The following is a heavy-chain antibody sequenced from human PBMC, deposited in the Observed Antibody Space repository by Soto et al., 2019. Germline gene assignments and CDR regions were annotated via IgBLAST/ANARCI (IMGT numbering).Heavy chain of an antibody. CDR2: IYKSGST. D-gene: IGHD6-13*01. V-gene: IGHV4-4*07. Sequence: SETLSLTCSVSGGAIRSNYWSWIRQPAGKGLEWIGRIYKSGSTNYNPSLKSRVTMSVDTSKNQFSLRLSSVTAADTAVYYCARDAGYSNDFDPWGQGTLVTVSS. J-gene: IGHJ5*02. CDR1: GGAIRSNY. CDR3: ARDAGYSNDFDP.